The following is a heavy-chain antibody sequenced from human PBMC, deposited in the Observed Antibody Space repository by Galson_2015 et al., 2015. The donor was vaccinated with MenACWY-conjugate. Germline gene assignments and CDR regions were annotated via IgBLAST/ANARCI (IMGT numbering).Heavy chain of an antibody. D-gene: IGHD4-11*01. CDR1: GFTFSSYW. CDR3: ARADYPYYYGMDV. V-gene: IGHV3-7*03. J-gene: IGHJ6*02. Sequence: SLRLSCAASGFTFSSYWMSWVRQAPGKGLGWVANIKQDGSEKYYVDSVKGRFTISRDNAKNSLYPQMNSLRAEDTAVYYCARADYPYYYGMDVWGQGTPVTVS. CDR2: IKQDGSEK.